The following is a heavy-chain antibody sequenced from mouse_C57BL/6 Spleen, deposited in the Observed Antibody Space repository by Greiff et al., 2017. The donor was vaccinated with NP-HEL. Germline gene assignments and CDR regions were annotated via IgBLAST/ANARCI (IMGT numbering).Heavy chain of an antibody. CDR1: GFTFSSYA. J-gene: IGHJ2*01. V-gene: IGHV5-4*03. CDR3: ARRELPYYCDY. D-gene: IGHD1-3*01. CDR2: ISDCCRYP. Sequence: DVMLVESGGGLVKPGGSLKLSCAASGFTFSSYAMSWVRQTPEKRLEWVATISDCCRYPYYLDNVKGRFTITRDNAKNNPYRQMSHLKSEDTAMYYCARRELPYYCDYWGQGTTLTVSS.